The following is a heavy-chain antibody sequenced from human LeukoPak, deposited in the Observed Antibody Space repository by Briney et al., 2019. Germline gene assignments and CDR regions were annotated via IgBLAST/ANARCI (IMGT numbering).Heavy chain of an antibody. J-gene: IGHJ6*03. CDR3: ARAPAYYYYYYMDV. CDR2: VYHSGSA. V-gene: IGHV4-38-2*02. Sequence: SSETLSLTCTVSGYSISSGCYWGWIRQPPGKGLEWIGSVYHSGSAYYNPSLKSRVTISVDTSKNQFSLRLSSVTAADTAVYYCARAPAYYYYYYMDVWGKGTTVTVSS. CDR1: GYSISSGCY.